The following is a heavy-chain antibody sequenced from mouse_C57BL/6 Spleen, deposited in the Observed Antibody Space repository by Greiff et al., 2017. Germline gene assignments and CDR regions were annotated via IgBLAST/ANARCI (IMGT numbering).Heavy chain of an antibody. CDR1: GYTFTSYW. D-gene: IGHD2-1*01. J-gene: IGHJ4*01. Sequence: VQLQQSGAELVKPGASVKLSCKASGYTFTSYWMHWVKQRPGRGLEWIGRIDPNSGGTKYNEKFKSKATLTVDKPSSTAYMPLSSLTSEDSAVYYCARQLYGNHEIAMDYWGQGTSVTVSS. CDR3: ARQLYGNHEIAMDY. V-gene: IGHV1-72*01. CDR2: IDPNSGGT.